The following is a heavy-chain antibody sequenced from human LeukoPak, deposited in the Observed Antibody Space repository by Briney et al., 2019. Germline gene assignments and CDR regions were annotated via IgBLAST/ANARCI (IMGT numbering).Heavy chain of an antibody. Sequence: GASVKVSCKASGYTFTGYYIHRVRQAPGQGLEWMGWINPNSGGTNYAQKFQGRVTMTRDTSISTAYMELSRLRSDDTAVYFCASSFPYYYDIAYWGQGTLVTVSS. CDR1: GYTFTGYY. CDR2: INPNSGGT. D-gene: IGHD3-22*01. CDR3: ASSFPYYYDIAY. J-gene: IGHJ4*02. V-gene: IGHV1-2*02.